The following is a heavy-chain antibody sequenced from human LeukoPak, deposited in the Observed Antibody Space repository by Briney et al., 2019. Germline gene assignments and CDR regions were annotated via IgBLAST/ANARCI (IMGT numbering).Heavy chain of an antibody. D-gene: IGHD2-2*01. CDR2: IYTSGST. V-gene: IGHV4-4*07. CDR1: GGSIISYY. CDR3: ARGTRLVPAAMRKFDY. Sequence: SSETLSLTCTVSGGSIISYYWNWIRQPAGKGLEWIGRIYTSGSTNYNPSLKSRVTISVDTSKNQFSPKLSSVTAADTAVYYCARGTRLVPAAMRKFDYWGQGTLVTVSS. J-gene: IGHJ4*02.